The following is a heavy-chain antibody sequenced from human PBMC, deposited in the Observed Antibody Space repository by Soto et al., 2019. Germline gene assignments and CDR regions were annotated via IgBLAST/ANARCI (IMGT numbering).Heavy chain of an antibody. CDR3: TTLYRLDP. D-gene: IGHD4-4*01. J-gene: IGHJ5*02. CDR1: GFTFNKAW. V-gene: IGHV3-15*04. CDR2: VGTKTYGETT. Sequence: EVQLVETGGGLVEPGESLRLSCAASGFTFNKAWMHWVRQAPGKGLEWVGRVGTKTYGETTDYAAPVKGRFTISRDDSKNTLFLQMNSLKTEDTAVYYCTTLYRLDPWGQGTLVTVSS.